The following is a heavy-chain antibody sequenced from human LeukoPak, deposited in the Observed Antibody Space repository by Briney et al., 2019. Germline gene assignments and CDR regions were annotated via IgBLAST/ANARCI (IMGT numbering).Heavy chain of an antibody. V-gene: IGHV3-48*02. J-gene: IGHJ2*01. D-gene: IGHD4-23*01. CDR3: ARVRGNGWYFDL. Sequence: GGSLRLSCAASGFTFSSFSMNWVRQAPGKGLEWVSYISGSSSTICYADSVKGRFTISRDNAKNSLYLQINSLRDDATAVYYCARVRGNGWYFDLWGRGTLVTVSS. CDR1: GFTFSSFS. CDR2: ISGSSSTI.